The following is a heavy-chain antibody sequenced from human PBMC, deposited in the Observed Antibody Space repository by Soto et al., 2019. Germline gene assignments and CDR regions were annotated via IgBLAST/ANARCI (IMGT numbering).Heavy chain of an antibody. V-gene: IGHV1-69*13. D-gene: IGHD1-26*01. Sequence: SVKVSCKASGCTFSTYGINWVRLAPGQGLEWMGWIIPKFGTTKNAQKFQGRVTLTADESTNTAYMELKSLRSDDTAVYYCARDRGIVAAPRGQRTPVTVSS. CDR1: GCTFSTYG. J-gene: IGHJ4*02. CDR3: ARDRGIVAAP. CDR2: IIPKFGTT.